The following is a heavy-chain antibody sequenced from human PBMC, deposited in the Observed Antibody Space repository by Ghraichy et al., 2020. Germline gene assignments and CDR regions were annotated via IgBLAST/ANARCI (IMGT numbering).Heavy chain of an antibody. CDR1: GESVTSDHYY. CDR2: IYNSGTA. CDR3: AALGKVGSTGGLFEH. D-gene: IGHD1-26*01. J-gene: IGHJ4*02. V-gene: IGHV4-39*01. Sequence: SETLSLTCTVSGESVTSDHYYWSWVRQPPGKGLDWVGGIYNSGTAYYNPSLKSRVTISFDTSTNQFFLNLTSVTAADTAVFFCAALGKVGSTGGLFEHWGQGALVTVSS.